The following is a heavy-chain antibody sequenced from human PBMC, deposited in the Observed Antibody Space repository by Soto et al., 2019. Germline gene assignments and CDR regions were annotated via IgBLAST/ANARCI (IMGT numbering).Heavy chain of an antibody. CDR1: GFTFSSYG. J-gene: IGHJ4*02. V-gene: IGHV3-33*01. Sequence: QVQLVESGGGVVQPGRSLRLSCAASGFTFSSYGMHWVRQAPGKGLEWVAVIWYDGSNKYYADSVKGRFTISRDNSKNTLYLQMNSLRAEDTAVYYCARDRLGASYLYYWGQGTLVTVSS. CDR3: ARDRLGASYLYY. D-gene: IGHD1-26*01. CDR2: IWYDGSNK.